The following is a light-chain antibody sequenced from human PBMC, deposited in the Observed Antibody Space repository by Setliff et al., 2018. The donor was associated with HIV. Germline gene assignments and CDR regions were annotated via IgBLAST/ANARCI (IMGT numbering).Light chain of an antibody. CDR3: SSYAGSSTFYVV. CDR2: DVS. CDR1: SNDVGGYNY. V-gene: IGLV2-14*03. Sequence: QSVLTQPASVSGSPGRSITISCTGTSNDVGGYNYVAWYQEHPGKAPKLMIYDVSNRPSGVSNRFSGSKSGSTASLTISGLLAEDESDYYCSSYAGSSTFYVVFGGGTKVTVL. J-gene: IGLJ2*01.